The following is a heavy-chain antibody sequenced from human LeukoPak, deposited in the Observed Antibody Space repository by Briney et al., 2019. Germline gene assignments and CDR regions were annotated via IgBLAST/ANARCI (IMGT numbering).Heavy chain of an antibody. Sequence: GGSLRLSCAASGFSFDDFAMHRVRQAPGKGLEWVSGITWNGGTIDYADSVKGRFTTSRDNAKNSLYLQMNSLRAEDTALYYCATRYASGPIADYWGQGTLVTVSS. CDR2: ITWNGGTI. V-gene: IGHV3-9*01. CDR3: ATRYASGPIADY. CDR1: GFSFDDFA. J-gene: IGHJ4*02. D-gene: IGHD3-10*01.